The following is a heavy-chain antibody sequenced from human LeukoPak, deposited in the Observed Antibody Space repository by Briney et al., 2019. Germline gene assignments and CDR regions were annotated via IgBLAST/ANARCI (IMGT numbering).Heavy chain of an antibody. CDR2: ISGSGGST. CDR1: GFTFSSYA. Sequence: QSGGSLRLSCAASGFTFSSYAMSWVRQAPGKGLEWVSAISGSGGSTYYADSVKGRFTISRDNAKNSLYLQMNSLRAEDTAVYYCARDGEQLTFDYWGQGTLVTVSS. V-gene: IGHV3-23*01. J-gene: IGHJ4*02. D-gene: IGHD6-13*01. CDR3: ARDGEQLTFDY.